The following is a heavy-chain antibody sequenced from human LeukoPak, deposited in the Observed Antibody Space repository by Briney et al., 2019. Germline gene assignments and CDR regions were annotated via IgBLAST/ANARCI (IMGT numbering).Heavy chain of an antibody. V-gene: IGHV1-2*02. CDR2: INPKNGAT. CDR1: GYSFTGYY. D-gene: IGHD1-1*01. CDR3: ARDRLLSGSHWFDP. Sequence: GASVKVSCKASGYSFTGYYIHWMRQAPGQGLEWMGWINPKNGATVYAQAFQGRVTLTRDTSTSTAYMQVNSLRSGDMAVYYCARDRLLSGSHWFDPWGQGTPVTVSS. J-gene: IGHJ5*02.